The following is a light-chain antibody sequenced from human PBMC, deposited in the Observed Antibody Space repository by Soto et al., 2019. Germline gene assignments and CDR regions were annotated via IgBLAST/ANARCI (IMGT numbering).Light chain of an antibody. V-gene: IGKV1-9*01. CDR2: TAS. J-gene: IGKJ4*01. Sequence: DIQLTQSPSFLSASVGDRVTITCRASQDISDYLAWYQQKPGKAPKLLIYTASLLQSGVPSRFSGSASGTQFTLTISSLQPEDVATYYCQQFNIYPLTFGGGTKVEIK. CDR1: QDISDY. CDR3: QQFNIYPLT.